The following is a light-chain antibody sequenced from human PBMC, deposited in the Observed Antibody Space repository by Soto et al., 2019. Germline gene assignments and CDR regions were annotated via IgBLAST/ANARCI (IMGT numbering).Light chain of an antibody. J-gene: IGLJ2*01. CDR2: EVS. V-gene: IGLV2-8*01. CDR3: SSYAGSTPRVV. Sequence: QSALTQPPSASGSPGQSVTISCTGTSSDVGGYNYVSWYQQRPGKAPKLMIYEVSKRPSGVPDRFSGSKSGNTASLTVSGLQAEDEADYYCSSYAGSTPRVVFGGGTQLTVL. CDR1: SSDVGGYNY.